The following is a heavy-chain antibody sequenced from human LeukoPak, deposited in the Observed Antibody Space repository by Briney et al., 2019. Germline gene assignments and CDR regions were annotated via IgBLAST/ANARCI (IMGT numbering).Heavy chain of an antibody. CDR2: IRYDGSNK. CDR3: VRDKLVGPSRLDH. Sequence: GGSLRLSCAASGFTFISYGMHWVRQAPGKGLEWVAFIRYDGSNKYYADSVKGRFTISRDNAKNSLYLQMNSLRVEDTAVYYCVRDKLVGPSRLDHWGQGTLVTVSS. CDR1: GFTFISYG. J-gene: IGHJ4*02. V-gene: IGHV3-30*02. D-gene: IGHD1-26*01.